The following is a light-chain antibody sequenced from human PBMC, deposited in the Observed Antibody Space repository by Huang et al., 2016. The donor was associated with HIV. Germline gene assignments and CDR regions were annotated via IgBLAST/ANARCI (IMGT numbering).Light chain of an antibody. CDR1: QDINNF. CDR3: QQYYSYRT. V-gene: IGKV1-8*01. CDR2: AAS. J-gene: IGKJ1*01. Sequence: AIRMTQSPSSLSASTGDRVNITCRASQDINNFLAWYQQKPGKAPNLLINAASILETGVPSRFSGSGSGTEFNLSISCLQSEDFATYYCQQYYSYRTFGQGTQVEIK.